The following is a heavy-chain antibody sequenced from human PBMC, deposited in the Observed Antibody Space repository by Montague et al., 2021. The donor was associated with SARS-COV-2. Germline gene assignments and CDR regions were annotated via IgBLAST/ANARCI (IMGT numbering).Heavy chain of an antibody. CDR2: MHFTGKT. CDR3: ARDRFDFGAGRQGTIDF. D-gene: IGHD3-10*01. V-gene: IGHV4-4*07. J-gene: IGHJ4*02. Sequence: SETLSLTCSVYGDSITNHYWAWIRQPAGKGLEWIGRMHFTGKTNYSPFFSSRLTMSADTSKNQFSLKLTSVTAADTAIYFCARDRFDFGAGRQGTIDFWGQGTLVTVSS. CDR1: GDSITNHY.